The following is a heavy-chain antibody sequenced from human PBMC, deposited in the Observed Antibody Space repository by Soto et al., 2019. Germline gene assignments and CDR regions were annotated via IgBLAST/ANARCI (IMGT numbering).Heavy chain of an antibody. CDR1: GFTFSGYS. CDR2: ISSSSNNM. J-gene: IGHJ4*02. D-gene: IGHD1-1*01. V-gene: IGHV3-21*02. Sequence: EVQLVESGGGLVKPGGSLRLSCAGSGFTFSGYSMNWVRQAPGKALEWVSSISSSSNNMYYTDSVKGRFTMSRDNAKNSLYLQMNSLRVDDTAVYYCARDLAPATGTFDYWGQGTLVTVSS. CDR3: ARDLAPATGTFDY.